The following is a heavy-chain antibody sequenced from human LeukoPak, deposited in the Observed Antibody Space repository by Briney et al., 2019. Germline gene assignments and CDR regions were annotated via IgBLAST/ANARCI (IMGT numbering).Heavy chain of an antibody. CDR3: ARDAGYGSGIYYTS. V-gene: IGHV3-30*04. CDR2: ISYDGSNK. CDR1: GFTFSSNS. D-gene: IGHD3-10*01. J-gene: IGHJ5*02. Sequence: PGGSLRLSCAVSGFTFSSNSMHWVRQAPGKGLEWVTVISYDGSNKYYADSVKGRFTISRDNSQNTLYLQMNSLRTEDSAVYYCARDAGYGSGIYYTSWGQGTLVTVSS.